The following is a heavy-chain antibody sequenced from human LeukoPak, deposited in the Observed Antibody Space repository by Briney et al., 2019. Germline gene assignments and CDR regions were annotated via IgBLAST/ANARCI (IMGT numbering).Heavy chain of an antibody. D-gene: IGHD6-25*01. CDR3: ARGPLTAYYFDY. V-gene: IGHV4-59*12. CDR1: GGSISSYY. Sequence: SETLSLTCTVSGGSISSYYWSWIRQPPGKGLEWIGYIYYSGSTNYNPSLKSRVTISVDTSKNQFSLKLSSVTAADTAVYYCARGPLTAYYFDYWGQGTLVTVSS. CDR2: IYYSGST. J-gene: IGHJ4*02.